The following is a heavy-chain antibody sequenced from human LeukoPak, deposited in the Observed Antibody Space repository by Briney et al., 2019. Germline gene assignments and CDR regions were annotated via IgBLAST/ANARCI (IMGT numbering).Heavy chain of an antibody. CDR2: IKPDGSGK. V-gene: IGHV3-7*01. Sequence: GGSLRLSCAASGLTFSSYWMSWVCQAPGKGPEWVANIKPDGSGKYYVDSEKGRFTISRDNAENSLFLHMNSLRAEDTAVYYCARCAVAAAGDYWGRGTLVTVSS. CDR1: GLTFSSYW. D-gene: IGHD6-13*01. J-gene: IGHJ4*02. CDR3: ARCAVAAAGDY.